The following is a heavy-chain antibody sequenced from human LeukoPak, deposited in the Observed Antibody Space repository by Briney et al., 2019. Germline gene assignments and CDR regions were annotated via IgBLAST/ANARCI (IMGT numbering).Heavy chain of an antibody. CDR2: IKQDGSEK. CDR3: EADDSSHDY. V-gene: IGHV3-7*01. CDR1: GFTFSSYW. D-gene: IGHD3-22*01. J-gene: IGHJ4*02. Sequence: GGSLRLSCAASGFTFSSYWMSWVRQAPGKGLEWVANIKQDGSEKYYVDSVKGRFTISRDSAKNSLYLQMNSLRAEDTAVYYCEADDSSHDYWGQGTLVTVSS.